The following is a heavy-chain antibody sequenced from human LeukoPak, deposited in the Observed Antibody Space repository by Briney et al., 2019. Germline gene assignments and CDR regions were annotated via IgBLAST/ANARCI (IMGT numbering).Heavy chain of an antibody. D-gene: IGHD3-16*01. CDR3: ARGGSPSDY. CDR2: IRGDGTIT. CDR1: GFTFSNSW. Sequence: GGSLRLSCAASGFTFSNSWMHWVRQPPGQGLVWVSRIRGDGTITNYADSVKGRFTISRDNTKNILYLQVNSLRVDDTAFYYCARGGSPSDYWGQGTLVTVSS. V-gene: IGHV3-74*01. J-gene: IGHJ4*02.